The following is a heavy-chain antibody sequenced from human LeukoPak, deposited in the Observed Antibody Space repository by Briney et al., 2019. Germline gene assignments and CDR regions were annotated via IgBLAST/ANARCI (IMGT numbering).Heavy chain of an antibody. J-gene: IGHJ4*02. V-gene: IGHV3-64D*06. CDR3: VKGGGYSFGFDY. Sequence: GGSLRLSCSASGFIFSSYTMYWVRQAPGKGLEYVSVINGDGRTTYYADSVKGRFTISRDNSKNTLYLQMSSLRAEDTAVYYCVKGGGYSFGFDYWGQGTLVTVSS. CDR1: GFIFSSYT. D-gene: IGHD5-18*01. CDR2: INGDGRTT.